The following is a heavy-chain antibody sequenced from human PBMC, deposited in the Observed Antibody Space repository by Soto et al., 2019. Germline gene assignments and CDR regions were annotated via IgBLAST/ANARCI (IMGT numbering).Heavy chain of an antibody. Sequence: EVQLLDSGGGLVQPGGSLRLSCAASGFTFSNYAMTWVRQGPGKGLEWVSGISGSGGRLYYADSEKGRCTISRDNSKSTLYLQINSLRAEDTVVYYCEKAYFVWYSDEPYYFDSWGQGPLVTVS. V-gene: IGHV3-23*01. CDR2: ISGSGGRL. CDR3: EKAYFVWYSDEPYYFDS. J-gene: IGHJ4*02. D-gene: IGHD5-18*01. CDR1: GFTFSNYA.